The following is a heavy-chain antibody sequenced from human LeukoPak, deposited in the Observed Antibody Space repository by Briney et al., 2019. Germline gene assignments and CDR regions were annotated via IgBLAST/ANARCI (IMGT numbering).Heavy chain of an antibody. V-gene: IGHV1-69*01. Sequence: SVKVSCKASGGTFSSYAISWVRQAPGQGLGWMGGIIPIFGTANYAQKFQGRVTITADESTSTAYMELSSLRSEDTAVYYRARGRGAETRDAFDIWGQGTMVTVSS. D-gene: IGHD2-15*01. J-gene: IGHJ3*02. CDR1: GGTFSSYA. CDR2: IIPIFGTA. CDR3: ARGRGAETRDAFDI.